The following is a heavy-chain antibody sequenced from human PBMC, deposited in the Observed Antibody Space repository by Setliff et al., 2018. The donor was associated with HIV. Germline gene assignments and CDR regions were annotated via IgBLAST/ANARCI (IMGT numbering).Heavy chain of an antibody. V-gene: IGHV3-21*01. CDR1: GFTFSSHN. J-gene: IGHJ4*02. CDR2: ISSSSTYI. CDR3: ATGYFYDSSGYKH. Sequence: PGGSLRLSCAASGFTFSSHNMNWVRQAPGKGLEWVSSISSSSTYIDYADSVKGRFTISRDNAKNSLYLQMNSLRAEDTAVYYCATGYFYDSSGYKHWGQGTLVTVSS. D-gene: IGHD3-22*01.